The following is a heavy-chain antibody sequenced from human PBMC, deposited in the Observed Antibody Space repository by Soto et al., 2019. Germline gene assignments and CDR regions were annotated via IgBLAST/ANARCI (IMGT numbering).Heavy chain of an antibody. Sequence: QLQLQESGPGLVKPSETLSLTCTVSGGSISSSSYYWGWIRQPPGKGLEWIGSIYYSGSTYYNPSLKSRVTISVDTSKNQFSLKLSSVTAADTAVYYCARSILTGRQGAFDIWGQGTMVTVSS. J-gene: IGHJ3*02. D-gene: IGHD3-9*01. CDR3: ARSILTGRQGAFDI. V-gene: IGHV4-39*01. CDR2: IYYSGST. CDR1: GGSISSSSYY.